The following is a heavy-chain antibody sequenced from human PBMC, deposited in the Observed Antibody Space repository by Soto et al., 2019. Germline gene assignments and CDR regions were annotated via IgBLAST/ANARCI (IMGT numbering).Heavy chain of an antibody. J-gene: IGHJ6*02. Sequence: GGSLRLSCAASGFTFSSYAMHRVRQAPGKGLEWVAVISYDGSNKYYADSVKGRFTISRDNSKNTLYLQMNSLRAEDTAVYYCARDNDYDRYYYYGMDVWGQGTTVTVSS. CDR1: GFTFSSYA. CDR2: ISYDGSNK. D-gene: IGHD3-22*01. V-gene: IGHV3-30-3*01. CDR3: ARDNDYDRYYYYGMDV.